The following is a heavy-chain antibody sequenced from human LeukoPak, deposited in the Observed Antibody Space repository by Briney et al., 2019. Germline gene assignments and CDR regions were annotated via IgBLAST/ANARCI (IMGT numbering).Heavy chain of an antibody. CDR2: IYYNAST. CDR3: AREAMAFDI. Sequence: SQTLSVTCTVSGGSISSGVYYWSWIRHPPGKGRVCLGYIYYNASTYYNPSLKSRVTISGDTSKNQFSLKLSSVTAADTAVYYCAREAMAFDIWGQGTMVTVSS. CDR1: GGSISSGVYY. J-gene: IGHJ3*02. D-gene: IGHD2-21*01. V-gene: IGHV4-30-4*08.